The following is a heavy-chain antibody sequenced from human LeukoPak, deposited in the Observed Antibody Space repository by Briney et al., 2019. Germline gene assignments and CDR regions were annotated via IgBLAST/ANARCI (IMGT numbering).Heavy chain of an antibody. V-gene: IGHV3-21*01. CDR3: ARDDSSSWYDFWFDP. CDR1: GFTFSSHW. CDR2: ISSSSSYI. D-gene: IGHD6-13*01. Sequence: GGSLRLSCAASGFTFSSHWMSWVRQAPGKGLEWVSSISSSSSYIYYADSVKGRFTISRDNAKHSLYLQMNSLRAEDTAVYYCARDDSSSWYDFWFDPWGQGTLVTVSS. J-gene: IGHJ5*02.